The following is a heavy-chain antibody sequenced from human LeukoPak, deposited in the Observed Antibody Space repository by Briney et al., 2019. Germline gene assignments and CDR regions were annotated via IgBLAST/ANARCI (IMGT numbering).Heavy chain of an antibody. Sequence: SETLSLTCAVSGGSISSYYWSWIRQPPGKGLEWIGYIYYSGSTNYNPSLKSRVTISVDTSKNQFSLKLSSVTAADTAVYYCARHLSSSGWYDWGRGTLVTVSS. V-gene: IGHV4-59*08. D-gene: IGHD6-19*01. CDR2: IYYSGST. CDR1: GGSISSYY. J-gene: IGHJ4*02. CDR3: ARHLSSSGWYD.